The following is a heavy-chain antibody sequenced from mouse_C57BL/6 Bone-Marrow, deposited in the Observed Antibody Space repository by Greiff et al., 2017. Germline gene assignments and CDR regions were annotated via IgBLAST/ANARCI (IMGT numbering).Heavy chain of an antibody. J-gene: IGHJ1*03. D-gene: IGHD1-1*01. Sequence: VQLQQPGAELVKPGASVKLSCKASGYTFTSYWMQWVKQRPGQGLEWIGEIDPSDSYTNYNQQFKGKATLTVDTSSSTAYMQLSSLTSEDSAVYYCAREGYGPWYFDVWGTGTTVTVSS. CDR3: AREGYGPWYFDV. CDR2: IDPSDSYT. V-gene: IGHV1-50*01. CDR1: GYTFTSYW.